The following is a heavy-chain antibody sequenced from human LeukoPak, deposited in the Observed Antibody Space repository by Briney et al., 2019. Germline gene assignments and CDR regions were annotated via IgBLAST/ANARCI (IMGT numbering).Heavy chain of an antibody. CDR3: ARDRRDFWSGYHDY. D-gene: IGHD3-3*01. CDR1: GFTVSSNY. Sequence: SGGSLRLSCAASGFTVSSNYMSWVRQAPGKGLEWVSVIYSGGSTYYADSVKGRFTISRDNSKNTLYLQTNSLRAEDTAVYYCARDRRDFWSGYHDYWGQGTLVTVSS. J-gene: IGHJ4*02. CDR2: IYSGGST. V-gene: IGHV3-66*02.